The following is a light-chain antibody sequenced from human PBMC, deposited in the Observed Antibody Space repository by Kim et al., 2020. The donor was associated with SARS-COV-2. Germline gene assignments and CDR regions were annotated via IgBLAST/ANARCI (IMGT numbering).Light chain of an antibody. CDR1: ESVTGRS. V-gene: IGKV3-20*01. J-gene: IGKJ3*01. CDR2: GDS. Sequence: PGDRATLSGRASESVTGRSLAWYQQKPGQTPRLLIYGDSSRAADIPDRFSGSGSGTDFTLTISRLEPEDFAVYYCQQYVAAPLTFGPGTKVDIK. CDR3: QQYVAAPLT.